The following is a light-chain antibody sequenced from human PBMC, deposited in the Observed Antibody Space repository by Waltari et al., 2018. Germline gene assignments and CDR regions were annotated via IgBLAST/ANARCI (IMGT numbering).Light chain of an antibody. CDR3: QQSYSNRRT. CDR1: QNINTY. Sequence: DIIMTQSPSSLSASVGDRVSITCRSSQNINTYLNWYKQKSGKAPKVVIFAASTFQRGVPARFRGSGSGTDFTLTINNLQPEDFATYFCQQSYSNRRTFGQGTKLEIK. V-gene: IGKV1-39*01. CDR2: AAS. J-gene: IGKJ2*02.